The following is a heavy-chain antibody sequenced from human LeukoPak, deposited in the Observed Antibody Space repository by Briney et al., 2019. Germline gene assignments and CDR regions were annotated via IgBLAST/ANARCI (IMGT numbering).Heavy chain of an antibody. CDR3: ARDYQPNGFDY. D-gene: IGHD2-2*01. CDR1: GYTFTSYY. CDR2: INPTGGST. J-gene: IGHJ4*02. V-gene: IGHV1-46*01. Sequence: ASVKVSCKASGYTFTSYYIHWVRQAPGQGLEWMGIINPTGGSTSYAQKFQGRVTMTRDRSTSTIFMELSSLRSEDTAVYYCARDYQPNGFDYWGQGTLVTVSS.